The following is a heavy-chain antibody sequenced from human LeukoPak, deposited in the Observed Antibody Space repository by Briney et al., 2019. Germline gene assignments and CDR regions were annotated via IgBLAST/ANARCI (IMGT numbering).Heavy chain of an antibody. CDR3: ARDKHNPGSAFDI. D-gene: IGHD5-24*01. CDR2: IRQDGGRT. V-gene: IGHV3-7*01. Sequence: PGGSLRLSCAASGFTISSYWMSWVRQAPGKGLECVANIRQDGGRTYYVDSVKGRFTISRDNAKNSLYLQVNSLRAEDTAVYYCARDKHNPGSAFDIWGQGTMLTVSS. J-gene: IGHJ3*02. CDR1: GFTISSYW.